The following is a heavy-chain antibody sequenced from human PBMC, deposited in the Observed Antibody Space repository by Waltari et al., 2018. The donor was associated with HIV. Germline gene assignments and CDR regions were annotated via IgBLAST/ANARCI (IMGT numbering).Heavy chain of an antibody. J-gene: IGHJ4*02. D-gene: IGHD2-8*01. CDR2: IYPNDYDT. V-gene: IGHV5-51*01. CDR3: ALFPNEDGV. Sequence: EVQLVQSGAEVKKPGESLKISCKASGYNFVNFWLGWVRQMPCKGLEWMGLIYPNDYDTRYSPSFEGQVTISADRSVNTVYLQWSSLSASDTAMYYCALFPNEDGVWGQGTLVTVSS. CDR1: GYNFVNFW.